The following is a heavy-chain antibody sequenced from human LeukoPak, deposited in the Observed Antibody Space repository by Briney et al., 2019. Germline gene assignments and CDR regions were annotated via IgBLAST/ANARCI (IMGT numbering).Heavy chain of an antibody. J-gene: IGHJ4*02. CDR3: AAAYWSSGWYGIDY. D-gene: IGHD6-19*01. V-gene: IGHV4-59*08. CDR1: GGSISSYY. Sequence: SETLSLTCTVSGGSISSYYWSWIRQPPGKGLEWIGYIYYSGSTNYNPSLKSRVTISVDTSKNQFSLKLSSVTAADTAVYYCAAAYWSSGWYGIDYWGQGTLVTVSS. CDR2: IYYSGST.